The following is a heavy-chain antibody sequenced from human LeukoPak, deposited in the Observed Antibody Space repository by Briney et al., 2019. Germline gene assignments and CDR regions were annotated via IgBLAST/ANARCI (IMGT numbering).Heavy chain of an antibody. J-gene: IGHJ6*02. CDR1: GFTFSSYA. Sequence: GGSLRLSCAASGFTFSSYALHWVRQAPGKGLEWVAVISYDGSNKYYADSVKGRFTISRDNSKNTLYLQMSSLRAEDTAVCYCARDRRTYYGSGSYYYGMDVWGQGTTVTVSS. V-gene: IGHV3-30-3*01. CDR3: ARDRRTYYGSGSYYYGMDV. D-gene: IGHD3-10*01. CDR2: ISYDGSNK.